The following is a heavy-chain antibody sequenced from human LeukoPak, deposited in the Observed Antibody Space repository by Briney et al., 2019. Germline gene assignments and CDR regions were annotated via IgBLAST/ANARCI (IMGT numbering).Heavy chain of an antibody. D-gene: IGHD3-10*01. CDR2: INHSGST. V-gene: IGHV4-34*01. CDR1: GGSFSGYY. J-gene: IGHJ4*02. Sequence: SETLSLTCAVYGGSFSGYYWSWTRQPPGKGLEWIGEINHSGSTNYNPSLKSRVTISVDTSKNQFSLKLSSVTAADTAVYYCARGLGGPMFDYWGQGTLVTVSS. CDR3: ARGLGGPMFDY.